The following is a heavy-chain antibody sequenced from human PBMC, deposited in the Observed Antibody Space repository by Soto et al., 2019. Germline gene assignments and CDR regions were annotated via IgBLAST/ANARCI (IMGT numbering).Heavy chain of an antibody. CDR1: GFTFSSYW. CDR2: INSDGSST. V-gene: IGHV3-74*01. D-gene: IGHD4-4*01. CDR3: GRVLYSNYWCFDY. Sequence: EVQLVQSGGGLVQPGGSLRLSCAASGFTFSSYWMHWVRQAPGKGLVWVSRINSDGSSTSYADSVKGRFTISRDNARNTLYLQMNSLRAEDTAVYYCGRVLYSNYWCFDYWGQGTLVTVAS. J-gene: IGHJ4*02.